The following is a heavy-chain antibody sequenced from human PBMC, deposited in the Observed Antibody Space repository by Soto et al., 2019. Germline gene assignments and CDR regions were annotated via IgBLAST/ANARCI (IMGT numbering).Heavy chain of an antibody. CDR2: IRSDSNHI. CDR3: ARDLAYAFDY. V-gene: IGHV3-48*02. CDR1: GFIFSGFS. Sequence: GGSLRLSCAASGFIFSGFSMNWIRQAPGKGLEWLSYIRSDSNHIGYADSVRGRFTISSDIAKNSLFLQMGSLRDEDTAVYYCARDLAYAFDYWGQGTLVTVSS. J-gene: IGHJ4*02. D-gene: IGHD3-16*01.